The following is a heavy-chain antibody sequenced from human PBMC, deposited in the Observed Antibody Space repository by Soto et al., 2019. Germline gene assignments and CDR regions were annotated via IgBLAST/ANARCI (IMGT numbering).Heavy chain of an antibody. J-gene: IGHJ4*02. D-gene: IGHD3-10*01. V-gene: IGHV4-4*02. CDR1: SGSISSSNW. CDR2: IYHSGST. CDR3: ARAWRFGESAVYYFDY. Sequence: SETLSLTCAVSSGSISSSNWWSWVRQPPGKGLEWIGEIYHSGSTNYNPSLKSRVTISVDKSKNQFSLKLSSVTAADTAVYYCARAWRFGESAVYYFDYWGQGTLVTVSS.